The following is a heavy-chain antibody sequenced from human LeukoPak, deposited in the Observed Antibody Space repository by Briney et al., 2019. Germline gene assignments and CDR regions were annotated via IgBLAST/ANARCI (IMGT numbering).Heavy chain of an antibody. D-gene: IGHD5-12*01. CDR1: GGSISSSSYY. Sequence: SETLSLTCTVSGGSISSSSYYWGWIRQPPGKGLEWIGSIYYSGSTYYNPSLKSRVTISVDTSKNQFSLRLSSVTAADTAVYYCARRHSGYGWGYFDYWGQGTLVAVSS. CDR3: ARRHSGYGWGYFDY. J-gene: IGHJ4*02. V-gene: IGHV4-39*01. CDR2: IYYSGST.